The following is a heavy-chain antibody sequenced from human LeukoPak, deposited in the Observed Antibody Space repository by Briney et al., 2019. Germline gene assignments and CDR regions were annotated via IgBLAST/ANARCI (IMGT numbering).Heavy chain of an antibody. CDR3: ARVRSSIAGFFDY. J-gene: IGHJ4*02. Sequence: PGGSLRLSCAASGFTFSSYSMNWVRQAPGKGLEWVSSISSSSSYIYYADSVKGRFTISRDNAKNSLYLQMNSLRAEDTAVYYCARVRSSIAGFFDYWGQGTPVTVSS. D-gene: IGHD6-6*01. CDR2: ISSSSSYI. CDR1: GFTFSSYS. V-gene: IGHV3-21*01.